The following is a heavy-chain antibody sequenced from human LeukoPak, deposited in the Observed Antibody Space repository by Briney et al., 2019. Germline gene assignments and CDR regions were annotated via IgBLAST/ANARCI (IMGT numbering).Heavy chain of an antibody. J-gene: IGHJ4*02. CDR3: AKVGSSSWYGGAFLDY. V-gene: IGHV3-23*01. Sequence: GGSLRLSCAASGFTFSSYAMSWVRQAPGKGLEWVSAISGSGGSTYYADSVKGRFTISRDDSKNTLYLQMNSLRAEDTAVYYCAKVGSSSWYGGAFLDYWGQGTLVTVSS. CDR2: ISGSGGST. CDR1: GFTFSSYA. D-gene: IGHD6-13*01.